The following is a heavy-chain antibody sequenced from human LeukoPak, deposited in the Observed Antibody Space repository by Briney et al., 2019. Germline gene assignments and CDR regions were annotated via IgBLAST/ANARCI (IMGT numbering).Heavy chain of an antibody. CDR3: ARFPYGAYGLDY. CDR1: GGSISSYY. D-gene: IGHD4-17*01. Sequence: PSETLSLTCTVSGGSISSYYWSWIRQAPGKGLEWIGNIYYSGSSNYNPSLRGRVTISLDTSKNQFSLKLSSVTAADTAVYYCARFPYGAYGLDYWGQGTLVTVSS. V-gene: IGHV4-59*08. J-gene: IGHJ4*02. CDR2: IYYSGSS.